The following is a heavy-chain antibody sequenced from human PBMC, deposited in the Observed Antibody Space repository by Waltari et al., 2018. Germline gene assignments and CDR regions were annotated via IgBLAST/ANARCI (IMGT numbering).Heavy chain of an antibody. Sequence: QVQLQQWGAGLLKPSETLSLTCAVYGGSFSGSYWSWIRQPPGKGLEWVGQINHRGNTNYNPSLKTRVTISVDKSKNQFSLRLSSVTAADTAVYYCARVNDYYDTNGAFFDIWGQGTMVTVSS. CDR3: ARVNDYYDTNGAFFDI. CDR2: INHRGNT. CDR1: GGSFSGSY. J-gene: IGHJ3*02. D-gene: IGHD3-22*01. V-gene: IGHV4-34*02.